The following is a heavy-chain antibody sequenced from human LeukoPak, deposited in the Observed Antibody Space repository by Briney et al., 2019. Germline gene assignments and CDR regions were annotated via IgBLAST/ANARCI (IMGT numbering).Heavy chain of an antibody. D-gene: IGHD3-3*01. CDR1: GFSLSTSGVG. J-gene: IGHJ4*02. CDR2: IYWNGDK. CDR3: AHSRTYYDFWSGYYSDFDY. V-gene: IGHV2-5*01. Sequence: SGPTLVNPTQTLTLTCTFSGFSLSTSGVGVGWIRQPPGKALEWLALIYWNGDKRYSPSLKSRLTITKDTSKNQVVLTMTNMDPVDTATYYCAHSRTYYDFWSGYYSDFDYWGQGTLVTVSS.